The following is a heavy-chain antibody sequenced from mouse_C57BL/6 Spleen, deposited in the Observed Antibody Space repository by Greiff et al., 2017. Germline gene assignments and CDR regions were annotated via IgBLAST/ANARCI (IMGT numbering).Heavy chain of an antibody. Sequence: EVQGVESGGGLVKPGGSLKLSCAASGFTFSSYAMSWVRQSPEKRLEWVATISDGGSYTYYPDNVKGRFTISRDNAKNNLYLQMSHLKSEDTAMYYCAREIYYSNYGYFDVWGTGTTVTVSS. CDR3: AREIYYSNYGYFDV. D-gene: IGHD2-5*01. J-gene: IGHJ1*03. CDR1: GFTFSSYA. CDR2: ISDGGSYT. V-gene: IGHV5-4*01.